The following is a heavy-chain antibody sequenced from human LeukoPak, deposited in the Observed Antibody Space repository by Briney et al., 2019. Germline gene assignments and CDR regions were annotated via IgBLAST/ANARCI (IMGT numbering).Heavy chain of an antibody. CDR1: GYTFTSYD. D-gene: IGHD2-15*01. Sequence: GGSLRLSCAASGYTFTSYDISWVRQAPGQGLEWMGWISAYNGNTNYAQKLQGRVTMTTDTSTSTAYMELRSLRSDDTAVYYCARGLRYCRDYWGQGTLVTVSS. CDR3: ARGLRYCRDY. V-gene: IGHV1-18*01. CDR2: ISAYNGNT. J-gene: IGHJ4*02.